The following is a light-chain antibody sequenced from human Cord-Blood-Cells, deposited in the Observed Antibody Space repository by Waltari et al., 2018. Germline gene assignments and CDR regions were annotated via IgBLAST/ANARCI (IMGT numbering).Light chain of an antibody. V-gene: IGKV3-11*01. CDR2: DAS. CDR3: QQRSNWPPRYT. CDR1: QSVSSY. J-gene: IGKJ2*01. Sequence: IVLTQSPATLSLSPGARATLSCRASQSVSSYLAWYQQKPGQAPRLLIYDASNRATGIPARFSGSGSGTDFTLTISSLEPEDFAVYYCQQRSNWPPRYTFGQGTKLEIK.